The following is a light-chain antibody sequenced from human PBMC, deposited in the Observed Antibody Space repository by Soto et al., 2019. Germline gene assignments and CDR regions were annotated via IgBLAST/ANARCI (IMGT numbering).Light chain of an antibody. V-gene: IGKV1-9*01. CDR2: AAS. Sequence: DIQLTQSPAFLSASVGDKVTITCRASQAVSSSLAWYQQNPGKAPKLLIYAASTLQSGVPSRFSGSGSGTEFTLTISSLQPEDFATYYCQQLNSYPLTFGGGAKVEF. CDR3: QQLNSYPLT. CDR1: QAVSSS. J-gene: IGKJ4*01.